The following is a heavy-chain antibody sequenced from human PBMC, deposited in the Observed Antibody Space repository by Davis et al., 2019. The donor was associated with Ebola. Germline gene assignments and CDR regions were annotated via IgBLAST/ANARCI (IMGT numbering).Heavy chain of an antibody. CDR3: ARAVGCSSTSCLYYYYGMDV. J-gene: IGHJ6*02. CDR2: IIPILGIA. D-gene: IGHD2-2*01. CDR1: GYTFTSYG. Sequence: SVKVSCKASGYTFTSYGISWVRQAPGQGLEWMGRIIPILGIANYAQKFQGRVTITADESTSTAYMELRSLRSDDTAVYYCARAVGCSSTSCLYYYYGMDVWSQGTTVTVSS. V-gene: IGHV1-69*04.